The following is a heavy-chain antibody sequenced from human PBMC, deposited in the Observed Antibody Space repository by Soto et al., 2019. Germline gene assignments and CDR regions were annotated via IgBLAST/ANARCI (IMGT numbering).Heavy chain of an antibody. Sequence: QLQLQESGSGLVKPSQTLSLTCAVSGGSISSGGYSWSWIRQPPGKGLEWMGYIYHSGSTYYNPSLQSRVSISVDRSKTQFSLKLSSVTAAATAVYACAIGGGLGAVAVDSWGQGTLVTVSS. CDR3: AIGGGLGAVAVDS. V-gene: IGHV4-30-2*01. CDR2: IYHSGST. D-gene: IGHD6-19*01. J-gene: IGHJ4*02. CDR1: GGSISSGGYS.